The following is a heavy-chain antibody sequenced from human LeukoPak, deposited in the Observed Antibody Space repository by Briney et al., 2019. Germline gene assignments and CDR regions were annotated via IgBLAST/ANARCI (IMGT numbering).Heavy chain of an antibody. CDR2: ISGSGGST. J-gene: IGHJ4*02. Sequence: GGSLRLSCAASGFTFSSYAMSWVRQAPGKGLEWVSAISGSGGSTYYADSVKGRFTISRDNSKNTLYLQMNSLRAEDTAVYYCAKDPIVLMVYATDYWGQGTLVTVSS. CDR3: AKDPIVLMVYATDY. CDR1: GFTFSSYA. D-gene: IGHD2-8*01. V-gene: IGHV3-23*01.